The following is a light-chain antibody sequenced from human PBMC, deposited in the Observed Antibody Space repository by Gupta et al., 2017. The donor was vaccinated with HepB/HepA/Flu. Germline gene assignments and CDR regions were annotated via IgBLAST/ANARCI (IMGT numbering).Light chain of an antibody. CDR2: KAS. V-gene: IGKV1-5*03. CDR1: QSISNL. J-gene: IGKJ1*01. Sequence: DIQMTQSPSTLSASVGDRVTITCRASQSISNLLAWYQQKPGKAPKLLIYKASSLQSGVPSRFSGSGSGTEFTLTISRLQPDDFATYYCQQYNSYSRTFGQGTTVEIK. CDR3: QQYNSYSRT.